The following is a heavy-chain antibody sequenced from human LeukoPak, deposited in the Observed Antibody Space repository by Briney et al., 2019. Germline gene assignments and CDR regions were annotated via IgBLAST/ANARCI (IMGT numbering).Heavy chain of an antibody. CDR3: ARARYYYGHYFDY. J-gene: IGHJ4*02. V-gene: IGHV4-61*01. CDR2: IFDNGNT. CDR1: GGSISSSNYY. Sequence: SETLSLTCTVSGGSISSSNYYWSWIRQPPGKGLEWIGYIFDNGNTNYNPSLKSRVTISLDTSKNQFSLKLSSVTAADTAVYYCARARYYYGHYFDYWGQGTLVTVSS. D-gene: IGHD3-10*01.